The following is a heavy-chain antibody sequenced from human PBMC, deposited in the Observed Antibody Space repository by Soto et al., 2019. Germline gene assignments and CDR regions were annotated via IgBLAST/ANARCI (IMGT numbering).Heavy chain of an antibody. Sequence: VKVSCKASGYSFTDYHIHWVRQAPGQGLEWLGRINPKSGGTSTAQKFQGWVTMTTDTSISTASMELTRLTSDDTAIYYCARGDSTDCSNGVCSFFYNHDMDVWGQGTTVTVSS. CDR1: GYSFTDYH. J-gene: IGHJ6*02. D-gene: IGHD2-8*01. CDR2: INPKSGGT. CDR3: ARGDSTDCSNGVCSFFYNHDMDV. V-gene: IGHV1-2*04.